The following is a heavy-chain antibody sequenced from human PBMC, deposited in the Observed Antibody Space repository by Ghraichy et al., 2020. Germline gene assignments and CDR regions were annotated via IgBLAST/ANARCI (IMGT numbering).Heavy chain of an antibody. D-gene: IGHD6-6*01. Sequence: GGSLRLSCATSGFAFSSCVMTWVRQAPGKGLEWVSTMSVSGDRIHYADSVKGRFTISRDNAKNTLYLQMDSLRAEDTAIYYCAKYRAPSSRILDYWGQGTLVTVSS. V-gene: IGHV3-23*01. CDR1: GFAFSSCV. CDR3: AKYRAPSSRILDY. CDR2: MSVSGDRI. J-gene: IGHJ4*02.